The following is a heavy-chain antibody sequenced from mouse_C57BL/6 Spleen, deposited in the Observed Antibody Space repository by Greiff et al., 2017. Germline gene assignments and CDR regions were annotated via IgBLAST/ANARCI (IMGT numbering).Heavy chain of an antibody. D-gene: IGHD1-1*01. J-gene: IGHJ2*01. CDR1: GYTFTSYW. Sequence: QVQLQQPGAELVKPGASVKMSCKASGYTFTSYWITWVQQRPGQGLEWLGDIYPGSGSTNYNEKFKSKATLTVDTSSRTAYMRHSQQASEASAVYCCARGGLLRDLDYWGQGTTLTVSS. CDR3: ARGGLLRDLDY. CDR2: IYPGSGST. V-gene: IGHV1-55*01.